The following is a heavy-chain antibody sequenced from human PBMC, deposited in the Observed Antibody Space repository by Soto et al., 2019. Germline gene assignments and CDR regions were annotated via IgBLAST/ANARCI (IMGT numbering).Heavy chain of an antibody. V-gene: IGHV3-30*03. CDR2: ISVDGSKK. D-gene: IGHD4-17*01. CDR1: GFTFRNYG. J-gene: IGHJ4*02. Sequence: QVQLVESGGGVVQPGRSLRPSCEASGFTFRNYGMYWVRQAPGKGLEWVAIISVDGSKKKYVDSVKGRFTVSRDNSRNTLYLEMNSLRAEDTAVYYCARDKDDYGDYGDYWGQGTLVTVSS. CDR3: ARDKDDYGDYGDY.